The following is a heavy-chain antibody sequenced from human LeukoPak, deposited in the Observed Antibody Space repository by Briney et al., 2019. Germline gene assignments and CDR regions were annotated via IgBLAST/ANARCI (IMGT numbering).Heavy chain of an antibody. J-gene: IGHJ4*02. V-gene: IGHV4-4*07. Sequence: SETLSLTCTVSGGSFSSYYWSWIRQPAGKGLEWIGRINTSGSTNYNPSLKSRVSISVDTSKNQFSLKLSSVTAADTAVYYCARTGSTVTMLYPFDHWGQGTLVTVSS. D-gene: IGHD4-17*01. CDR2: INTSGST. CDR3: ARTGSTVTMLYPFDH. CDR1: GGSFSSYY.